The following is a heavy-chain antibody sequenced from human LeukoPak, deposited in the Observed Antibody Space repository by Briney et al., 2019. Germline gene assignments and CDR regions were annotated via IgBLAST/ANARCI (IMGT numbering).Heavy chain of an antibody. CDR1: GFTFSNSW. D-gene: IGHD4-23*01. CDR3: ARDAGGNSGDYYFDY. Sequence: GGSLRLSCAASGFTFSNSWMHWVRQAPGKGLVWVSRINTDGTTTTYADSVKGRFTISRDNSKNTLYLQMNSLRPEDTAVYYCARDAGGNSGDYYFDYWGQGTLVTVSS. CDR2: INTDGTTT. V-gene: IGHV3-74*01. J-gene: IGHJ4*02.